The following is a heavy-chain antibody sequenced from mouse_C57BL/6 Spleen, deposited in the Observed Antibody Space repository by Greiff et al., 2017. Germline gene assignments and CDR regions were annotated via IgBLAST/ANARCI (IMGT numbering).Heavy chain of an antibody. D-gene: IGHD1-1*01. CDR3: TRRPNYNGSSYERYFDV. Sequence: QVQLQQSGAELVRPGASVTLSCKASGYTFTDYEMHWVKQTPVHGLEWIGAIDPETGGTAYNQQFTGKAILTADKSSRTAYLALRSLPSEDSAVYYCTRRPNYNGSSYERYFDVWGTGTTVTVSS. CDR2: IDPETGGT. J-gene: IGHJ1*03. CDR1: GYTFTDYE. V-gene: IGHV1-15*01.